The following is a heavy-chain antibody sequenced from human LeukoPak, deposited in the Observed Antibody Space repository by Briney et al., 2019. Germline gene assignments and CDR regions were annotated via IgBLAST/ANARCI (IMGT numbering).Heavy chain of an antibody. Sequence: PSETLSLICTVSGVSISNFYLIWIRQPAGKGLEWIGRIYSGGITIYNPSLKSRVTMSVDTSKNQFSLKLSSVTAGDTAVYYCARDRGSDGSDQLDPWGQGTLVTVSS. CDR2: IYSGGIT. CDR1: GVSISNFY. J-gene: IGHJ5*02. CDR3: ARDRGSDGSDQLDP. V-gene: IGHV4-4*07. D-gene: IGHD3-10*01.